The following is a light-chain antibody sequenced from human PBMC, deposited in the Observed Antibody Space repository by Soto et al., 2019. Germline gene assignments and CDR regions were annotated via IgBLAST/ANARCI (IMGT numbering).Light chain of an antibody. CDR3: QQYGTSPLT. CDR1: QSLSSNT. Sequence: EIVLTQSPGTLPLSPGERATLSCRASQSLSSNTLAWYQQRPGQAPRLLIYAAASRAAGVPDRFSGSGSGTDFTLTITRLGPEEFAVYFCQQYGTSPLTFGGGTKVEI. J-gene: IGKJ4*01. CDR2: AAA. V-gene: IGKV3-20*01.